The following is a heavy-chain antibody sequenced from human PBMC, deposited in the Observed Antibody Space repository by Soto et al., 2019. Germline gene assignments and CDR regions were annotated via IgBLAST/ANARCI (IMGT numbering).Heavy chain of an antibody. CDR2: INPNSGGT. V-gene: IGHV1-2*04. D-gene: IGHD1-26*01. CDR3: ARVGSYYYGMYF. J-gene: IGHJ6*02. Sequence: GASVKVSCKASGYTFTGYYMHWVRQAPGQGLEWMGWINPNSGGTNYAQKFQGWVTMTRDTSISTAYTELSRLRSDDTAVYYFARVGSYYYGMYFWGQGTTVTVSS. CDR1: GYTFTGYY.